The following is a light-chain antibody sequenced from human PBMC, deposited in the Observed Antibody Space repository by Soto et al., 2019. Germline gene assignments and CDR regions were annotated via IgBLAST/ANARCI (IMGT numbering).Light chain of an antibody. J-gene: IGKJ4*01. CDR3: QQYGSSPRPT. V-gene: IGKV1-33*01. CDR2: DAS. Sequence: DIQMTQSPSSLSASVGDRVTITCQASQHISTYLNWFQQKPGKAPELLIYDASNLVPGVPSRFSGSGSGTDFTFTISSLQPEDIATYYCQQYGSSPRPTFGGGTKVEIK. CDR1: QHISTY.